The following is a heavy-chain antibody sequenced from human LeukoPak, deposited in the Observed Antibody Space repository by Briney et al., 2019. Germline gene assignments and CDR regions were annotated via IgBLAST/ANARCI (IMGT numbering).Heavy chain of an antibody. D-gene: IGHD3-22*01. V-gene: IGHV3-23*01. J-gene: IGHJ4*02. CDR3: AIPDSSGFYFSIRFDY. CDR2: ISGSGGST. Sequence: PGGSLRLSCAASGFTFSSYAMSWVRQAPGKGLEWVSAISGSGGSTYYADSVKGRFTISRANSKNTVYLQMNSLRADDTAVYYCAIPDSSGFYFSIRFDYWGQGTLVTVSS. CDR1: GFTFSSYA.